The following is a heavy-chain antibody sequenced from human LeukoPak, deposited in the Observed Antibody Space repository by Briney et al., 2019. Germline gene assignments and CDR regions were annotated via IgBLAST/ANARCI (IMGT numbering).Heavy chain of an antibody. CDR1: GFTVRSNY. J-gene: IGHJ4*02. Sequence: GGSLRLSCAASGFTVRSNYMSWIRQAPGKGLEWVSYISSSGSTIYYADSVKGRFTISRDNAKNSLYLQMNSLRAEDTAVYYCARRSKDSGSYSLSFDYWGQGTLVTVSS. D-gene: IGHD1-26*01. CDR2: ISSSGSTI. CDR3: ARRSKDSGSYSLSFDY. V-gene: IGHV3-11*01.